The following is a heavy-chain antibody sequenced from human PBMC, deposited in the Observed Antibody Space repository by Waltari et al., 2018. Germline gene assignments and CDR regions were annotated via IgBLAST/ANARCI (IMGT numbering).Heavy chain of an antibody. CDR3: ATERGEWGWDY. J-gene: IGHJ4*02. D-gene: IGHD3-16*01. V-gene: IGHV3-48*03. Sequence: EVQLVESGGGLVQPGGSLRLSCAASGFTFSSYSFNWVRQAPGKGLEWVSNISPKGDSISSADLVKGRFTISRDHAKNALYLQMNSLRAEDAAVYYCATERGEWGWDYWGQGALVTVSS. CDR2: ISPKGDSI. CDR1: GFTFSSYS.